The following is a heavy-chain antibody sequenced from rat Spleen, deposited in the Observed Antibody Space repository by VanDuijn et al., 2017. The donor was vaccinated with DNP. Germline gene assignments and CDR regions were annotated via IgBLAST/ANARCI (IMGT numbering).Heavy chain of an antibody. J-gene: IGHJ4*01. CDR3: ARPRGSYGGYRVDA. Sequence: EVQLVESGGGLVQPGRSLKLSCAASGFTFSDYNMAWVRQAPKKGLEWVAAISYDGSSTYYRDSVKGRFTISRDNAKSTLYLQMDSLRSEDTATYYCARPRGSYGGYRVDAWGQGISVSVSS. V-gene: IGHV5-7*01. CDR1: GFTFSDYN. D-gene: IGHD1-11*01. CDR2: ISYDGSST.